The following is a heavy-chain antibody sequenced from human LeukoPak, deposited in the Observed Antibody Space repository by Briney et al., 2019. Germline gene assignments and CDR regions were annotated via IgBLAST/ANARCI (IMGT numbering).Heavy chain of an antibody. CDR2: IYYSGTT. Sequence: SETLSLTCTVSGGSISTYYWSWIRQPPGKGLEYIGYIYYSGTTNYNPSLKSRVTISVDTSKNQFSLRLSSVTAADTAVYYCARVGACSGGSCYSYAFDIWGQGTMVTVSS. J-gene: IGHJ3*02. V-gene: IGHV4-59*08. D-gene: IGHD2-15*01. CDR1: GGSISTYY. CDR3: ARVGACSGGSCYSYAFDI.